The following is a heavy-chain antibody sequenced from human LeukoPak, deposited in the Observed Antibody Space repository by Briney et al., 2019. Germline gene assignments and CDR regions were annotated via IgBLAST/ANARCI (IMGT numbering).Heavy chain of an antibody. J-gene: IGHJ4*02. CDR3: ARDKDGIAVAGGPLDY. D-gene: IGHD6-19*01. Sequence: SETLSLTCAVSGGSISSSNWWSWVRQPPGKGLEWIGEIYHSGSTNYSPSLKSRVTISVDKSKNQFSLKLSSVTAADTAVYYCARDKDGIAVAGGPLDYWGQGTLVTVSS. V-gene: IGHV4-4*02. CDR2: IYHSGST. CDR1: GGSISSSNW.